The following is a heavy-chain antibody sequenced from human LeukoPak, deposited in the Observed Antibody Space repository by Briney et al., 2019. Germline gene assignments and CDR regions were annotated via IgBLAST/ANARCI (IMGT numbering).Heavy chain of an antibody. CDR1: GGSFSGYY. J-gene: IGHJ6*02. V-gene: IGHV4-34*01. CDR3: ARQGSGSYNYYYGMDV. Sequence: PSETLSLTCAVYGGSFSGYYWSWIRQPPGKGLEWIGEINHSGSTNYNPSLKSRVTISVDTSKNQFSLKLSSVTAADTAVYYCARQGSGSYNYYYGMDVWGQGTTVTVSS. CDR2: INHSGST. D-gene: IGHD1-26*01.